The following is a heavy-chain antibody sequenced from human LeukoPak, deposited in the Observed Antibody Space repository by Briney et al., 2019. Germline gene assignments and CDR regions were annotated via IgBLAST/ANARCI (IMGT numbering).Heavy chain of an antibody. V-gene: IGHV3-7*04. CDR2: INQDGSEK. CDR3: ARCYYDSSGYYYDYYYGMDV. CDR1: GFTFSSYW. J-gene: IGHJ6*02. D-gene: IGHD3-22*01. Sequence: GGSLRLSCAASGFTFSSYWMSWVRQAPGIGLEWVANINQDGSEKYYVASVKGRFSISRDNAKNALFLQMNSLRAEDTAVYYCARCYYDSSGYYYDYYYGMDVWGQGTTVTVSS.